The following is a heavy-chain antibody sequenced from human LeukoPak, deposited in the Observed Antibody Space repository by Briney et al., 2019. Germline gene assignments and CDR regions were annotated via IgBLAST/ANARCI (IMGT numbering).Heavy chain of an antibody. CDR3: ERKGISAVAGAFDI. V-gene: IGHV4-4*07. CDR1: GVALNRYY. D-gene: IGHD6-19*01. J-gene: IGHJ3*02. Sequence: SETLSLTCAVSGVALNRYYGSWIRQPAGNRLKWIRGIYTTGNTNDNPSLKSPVTLSVDQSKNQFSLSLSSVTAADTAVYYWERKGISAVAGAFDIWGQGTMVTVSS. CDR2: IYTTGNT.